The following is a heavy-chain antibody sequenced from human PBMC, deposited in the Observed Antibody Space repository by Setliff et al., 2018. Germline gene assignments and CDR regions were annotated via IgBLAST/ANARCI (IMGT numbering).Heavy chain of an antibody. J-gene: IGHJ4*02. CDR2: ISYDGTIT. V-gene: IGHV3-30*04. CDR1: GFLYSNNA. CDR3: ASSSGGNYEAYFDY. Sequence: PGGSLRLSCAASGFLYSNNAFHWVRQTPGKGLEWVAVISYDGTITHYVDSVKGRCSISRDNSQNTLYLQMNSLSPEDTALYYCASSSGGNYEAYFDYWGQGTLVTVSS. D-gene: IGHD2-15*01.